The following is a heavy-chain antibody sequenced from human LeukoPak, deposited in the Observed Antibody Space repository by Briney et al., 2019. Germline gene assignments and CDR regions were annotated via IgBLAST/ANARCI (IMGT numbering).Heavy chain of an antibody. J-gene: IGHJ3*02. CDR3: AKDQKYQLLGVHAFDI. V-gene: IGHV3-23*01. D-gene: IGHD2-2*01. CDR1: GFTFSSYA. Sequence: GGSLRLSCAASGFTFSSYAMSWVRQAPGQGLEWVSAISGSGGSHYYAAFVKGRFTLSRDNSKNTLYLQMNSLRADDTAVYYCAKDQKYQLLGVHAFDIWGQGTMVTVSS. CDR2: ISGSGGSH.